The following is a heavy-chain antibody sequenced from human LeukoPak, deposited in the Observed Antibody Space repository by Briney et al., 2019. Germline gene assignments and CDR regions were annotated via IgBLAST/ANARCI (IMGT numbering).Heavy chain of an antibody. D-gene: IGHD3-22*01. J-gene: IGHJ4*02. CDR2: VYPGDSDT. Sequence: GESLKISCKGSGYTFISYWIGWVRQMPGKGLEWGGVVYPGDSDTRYSPSFQGQVTISADKSISTAYLQWSSLKASDTAMYYCARRPYYYDSSGYYPFDYWGQGTLVTVSS. V-gene: IGHV5-51*01. CDR1: GYTFISYW. CDR3: ARRPYYYDSSGYYPFDY.